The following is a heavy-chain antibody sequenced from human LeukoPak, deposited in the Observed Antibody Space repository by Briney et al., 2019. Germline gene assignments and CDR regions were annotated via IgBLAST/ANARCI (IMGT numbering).Heavy chain of an antibody. V-gene: IGHV4-34*01. Sequence: PSETLSLTCAVYGGSFSGYYWSWIRQPPGKGLEWIGEINHSGGTNYNPSLKSRVTISVDTSKNQFSLKLSSVTAADTAVYYCAGAYGPFDYWGQGTLVTVSS. CDR1: GGSFSGYY. CDR2: INHSGGT. CDR3: AGAYGPFDY. D-gene: IGHD4-17*01. J-gene: IGHJ4*02.